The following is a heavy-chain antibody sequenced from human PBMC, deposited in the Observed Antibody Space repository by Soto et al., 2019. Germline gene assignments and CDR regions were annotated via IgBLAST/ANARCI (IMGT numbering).Heavy chain of an antibody. CDR3: ARDDYDSSGYYYVDY. D-gene: IGHD3-22*01. J-gene: IGHJ4*02. V-gene: IGHV4-31*03. CDR2: VYYSGTT. Sequence: QVQLQESGPGLVKPSQTLSLTCTVSGGSISSGGYYWSWIRQHPGKGLEWIGYVYYSGTTYYNPSLKSRVTISVDTSKNQFSLKLSSVTAADTAVYYCARDDYDSSGYYYVDYWGQGTLVTVSS. CDR1: GGSISSGGYY.